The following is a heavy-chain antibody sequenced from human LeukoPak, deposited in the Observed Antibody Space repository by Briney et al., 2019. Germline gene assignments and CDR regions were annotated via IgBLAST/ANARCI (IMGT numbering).Heavy chain of an antibody. CDR3: ARDKRSTAGNWFDP. J-gene: IGHJ5*02. CDR1: GYTFTDYC. D-gene: IGHD1-14*01. V-gene: IGHV1-2*06. Sequence: ASVKVSCKASGYTFTDYCIHWVRQAPGQGLEWMGRINPNSGGTNYAQRFQGRVTVTRDTSISTAYMELSTLRSDDAAVYYCARDKRSTAGNWFDPWGQGTLVTVSS. CDR2: INPNSGGT.